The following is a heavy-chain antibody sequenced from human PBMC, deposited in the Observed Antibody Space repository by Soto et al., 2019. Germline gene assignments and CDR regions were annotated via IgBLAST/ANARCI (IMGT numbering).Heavy chain of an antibody. Sequence: GGSLRLSCAASGFTFSTYWMHWVRQGPGKGLVWVSRIMGVGTRTNYADSVRGRFTVSRDNDKNTLYLQMNSLTAEDTAVYYCARGTLTSIDMVDYWGQGTLVTVSS. V-gene: IGHV3-74*01. J-gene: IGHJ4*02. D-gene: IGHD2-21*01. CDR1: GFTFSTYW. CDR3: ARGTLTSIDMVDY. CDR2: IMGVGTRT.